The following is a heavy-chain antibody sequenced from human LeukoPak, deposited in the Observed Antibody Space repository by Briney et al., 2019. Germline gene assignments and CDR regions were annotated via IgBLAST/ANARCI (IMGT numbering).Heavy chain of an antibody. J-gene: IGHJ4*02. CDR3: AREYYDSSAYNQEAIDY. D-gene: IGHD3-22*01. V-gene: IGHV1-2*02. Sequence: PSVKVSCKASGYTFTDYYMHWVRQAPGQGLEWLGWINPLSGGTHYAQKFQGRVTMTRDTSISTAYMELSRLRSDDTAVYYCAREYYDSSAYNQEAIDYWGQGTLVTVSS. CDR2: INPLSGGT. CDR1: GYTFTDYY.